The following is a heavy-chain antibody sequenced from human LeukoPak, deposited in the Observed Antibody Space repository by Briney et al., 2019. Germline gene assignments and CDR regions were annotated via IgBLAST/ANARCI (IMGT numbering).Heavy chain of an antibody. CDR2: IYYSGST. J-gene: IGHJ6*03. CDR3: ARAGPTVTYYYYYYMDV. V-gene: IGHV4-59*01. D-gene: IGHD4-17*01. Sequence: SEPLSLTCTVSGGSISSYYWSWIRPPPGKGLEWIGYIYYSGSTNYNPSLKSRVTISVDTSKNQFSLKLSSVTAADTAVYYCARAGPTVTYYYYYYMDVWGKGTTVTVSS. CDR1: GGSISSYY.